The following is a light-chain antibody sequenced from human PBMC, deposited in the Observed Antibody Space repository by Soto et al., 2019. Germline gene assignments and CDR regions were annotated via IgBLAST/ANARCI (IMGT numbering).Light chain of an antibody. V-gene: IGKV1-5*01. J-gene: IGKJ1*01. CDR1: QSISSW. CDR2: DAS. CDR3: QQYNSYSWT. Sequence: DIQMTQSPSTLSASVGDRVIITCRASQSISSWLAWYQQKPGKAPKLLIHDASSLESGVPSRFSGSGSGTEFTLTISSLQPDDFATYYCQQYNSYSWTFGQGTKVDIK.